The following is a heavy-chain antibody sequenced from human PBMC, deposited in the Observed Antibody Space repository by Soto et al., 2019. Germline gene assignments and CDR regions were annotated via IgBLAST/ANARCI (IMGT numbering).Heavy chain of an antibody. J-gene: IGHJ4*02. CDR1: GFTFSSYA. V-gene: IGHV3-23*01. CDR2: ISGSGGST. CDR3: AKDRNFGVVIISVFDY. D-gene: IGHD3-3*01. Sequence: GGSLRLSCAASGFTFSSYAMSWVRQAPGKGLEWVSAISGSGGSTYYADSLKGRFTISRDNSKNTLYLQMNSLRAEDTAVYYCAKDRNFGVVIISVFDYWGQGTLVTVSS.